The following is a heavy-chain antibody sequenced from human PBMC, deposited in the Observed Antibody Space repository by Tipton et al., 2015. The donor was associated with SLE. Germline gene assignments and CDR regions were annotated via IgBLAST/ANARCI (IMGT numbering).Heavy chain of an antibody. D-gene: IGHD1-7*01. J-gene: IGHJ5*02. CDR2: INIDGGTT. CDR1: GSTFSRYW. CDR3: AAGRELINWFDP. Sequence: SLRLSCAASGSTFSRYWMHWVRQAPGKVLVWVSRINIDGGTTSYVDSVEGRFTISRDNAKNTLYLQMNSLRAEDTAVYYCAAGRELINWFDPWGQGTLVTVSS. V-gene: IGHV3-74*01.